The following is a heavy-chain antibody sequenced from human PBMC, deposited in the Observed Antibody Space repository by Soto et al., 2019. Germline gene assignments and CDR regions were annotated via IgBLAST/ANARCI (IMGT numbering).Heavy chain of an antibody. V-gene: IGHV3-21*01. CDR3: ARVKSRPAGYYYGMDV. CDR2: ISSSSSYI. J-gene: IGHJ6*02. Sequence: GGSLRLSCAASGFTFSSYSMNWVRQAPGKGLEWVSSISSSSSYIYYADSVKGRFTISRDNAKNSLYLQMNSLRAEDTAVYYCARVKSRPAGYYYGMDVWGQGTTVTVSS. CDR1: GFTFSSYS.